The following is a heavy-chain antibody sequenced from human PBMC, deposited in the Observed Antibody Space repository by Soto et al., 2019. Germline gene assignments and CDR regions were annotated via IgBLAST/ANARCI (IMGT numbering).Heavy chain of an antibody. CDR3: AKIGIVVVPAVIPKDEYFKH. J-gene: IGHJ1*01. D-gene: IGHD2-2*02. CDR2: ISYDGSNK. V-gene: IGHV3-30*18. Sequence: PVGSLRLSCASSVFTFSSYGMHCVRHSPGKWLEWVAVISYDGSNKYYADSVKGRFTISRDNSKNTLYLQMNSLRAEDTAVYYCAKIGIVVVPAVIPKDEYFKHLGQGTQGIVSS. CDR1: VFTFSSYG.